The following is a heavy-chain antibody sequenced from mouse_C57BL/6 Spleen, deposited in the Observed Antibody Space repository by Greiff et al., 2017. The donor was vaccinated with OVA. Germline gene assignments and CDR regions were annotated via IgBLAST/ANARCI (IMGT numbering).Heavy chain of an antibody. J-gene: IGHJ1*03. D-gene: IGHD1-1*01. CDR3: ARGGTTVVNWYFDV. Sequence: QVQLQQSGPELVKPGASVKISCKASGYAFSSSWMNWVKQRPGKGLEWIGRIFPGDGDTNYNGKFKGKATLTADKSSSTAYMQLSSLTSEDSAVYVCARGGTTVVNWYFDVWGTGTTVTVSS. CDR1: GYAFSSSW. V-gene: IGHV1-82*01. CDR2: IFPGDGDT.